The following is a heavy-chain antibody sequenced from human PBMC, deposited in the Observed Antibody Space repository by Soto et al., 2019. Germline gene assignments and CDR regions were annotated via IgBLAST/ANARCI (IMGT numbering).Heavy chain of an antibody. D-gene: IGHD2-15*01. Sequence: SETLSLTCTVSGGSISSGDYYWSWIRQPPGKGLEWIGYIYYSGSTYYNPSLKSRVTISADTSKNQFSLKLSSVTAADTAVYYCARGWTAYYYYGMDVWGQGTTVTVSS. J-gene: IGHJ6*02. CDR2: IYYSGST. CDR3: ARGWTAYYYYGMDV. V-gene: IGHV4-30-4*01. CDR1: GGSISSGDYY.